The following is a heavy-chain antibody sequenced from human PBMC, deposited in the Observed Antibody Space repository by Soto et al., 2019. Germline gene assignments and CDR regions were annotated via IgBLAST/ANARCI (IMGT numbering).Heavy chain of an antibody. CDR3: ARDDYGDYVSSAVDAKYYYGMDV. J-gene: IGHJ6*02. CDR2: IIPIFGTA. V-gene: IGHV1-69*06. Sequence: GASVKVSCKASGGTFSSYAISWVRQAPGQGLEWMGGIIPIFGTANYAQKFQGRVTITADKSTSTAYMELSSLRSEDTAVYYCARDDYGDYVSSAVDAKYYYGMDVWGQGTTVTVSS. D-gene: IGHD4-17*01. CDR1: GGTFSSYA.